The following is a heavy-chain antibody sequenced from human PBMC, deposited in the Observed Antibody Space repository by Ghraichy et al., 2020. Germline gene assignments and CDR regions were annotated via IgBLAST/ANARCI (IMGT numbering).Heavy chain of an antibody. V-gene: IGHV3-23*01. CDR2: ISDSGGHT. CDR3: AKKGAPYYDSSGYSVRDYWYFDL. CDR1: GFTFSTYA. Sequence: GESLRLSCAASGFTFSTYAMTWVRQAPGKGLEWVSFISDSGGHTHYADSVKGRFTISRDNSKNTMYLQMNSLRAEDTAVYYCAKKGAPYYDSSGYSVRDYWYFDLWGHGSLVTVSS. J-gene: IGHJ2*01. D-gene: IGHD3-22*01.